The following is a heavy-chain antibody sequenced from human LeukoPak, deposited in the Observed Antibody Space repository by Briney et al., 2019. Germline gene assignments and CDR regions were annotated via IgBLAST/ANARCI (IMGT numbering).Heavy chain of an antibody. Sequence: TSETLSLTCAVYGGSFSGYYWSWIRQPPGKGLEWIGEINHSGSTNYNPSLKSRVTISVDTSKNQFSLKLSSVTAADTAVYYCARSYDSSGYYYEKRKYFQHWGQGTLVTVSS. V-gene: IGHV4-34*01. D-gene: IGHD3-22*01. CDR2: INHSGST. CDR3: ARSYDSSGYYYEKRKYFQH. J-gene: IGHJ1*01. CDR1: GGSFSGYY.